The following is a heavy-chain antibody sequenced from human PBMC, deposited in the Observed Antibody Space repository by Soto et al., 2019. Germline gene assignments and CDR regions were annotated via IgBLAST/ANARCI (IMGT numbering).Heavy chain of an antibody. J-gene: IGHJ6*02. CDR1: GGTFSSYA. D-gene: IGHD3-10*01. CDR2: IIPIFGTA. CDR3: ARHLDSPFGDLYYYAMDV. V-gene: IGHV1-69*13. Sequence: GASVKVSCKASGGTFSSYAISWVRQAPGQGLEWMGGIIPIFGTANYAQKFQGRVTITADESTSTAYMELSSLRSEDTAVYYCARHLDSPFGDLYYYAMDVWGPGTTVTVS.